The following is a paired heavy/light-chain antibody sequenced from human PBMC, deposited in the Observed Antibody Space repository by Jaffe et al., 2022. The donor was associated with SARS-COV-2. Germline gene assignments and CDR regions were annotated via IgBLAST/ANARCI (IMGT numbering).Heavy chain of an antibody. CDR1: GFTFSSYG. J-gene: IGHJ2*01. CDR3: AKEKRDIGPRYFDL. V-gene: IGHV3-23*01. CDR2: ISGSGRST. D-gene: IGHD5-12*01. Sequence: EVQLLESGGGLVQPGGSLRLSCAASGFTFSSYGMSWVRQAPGKGLEWVSGISGSGRSTDYVDSVKGRFTISRDNSQNTLVLQLNSLTAEDTAVYFCAKEKRDIGPRYFDLWGRGTRVTVSS.
Light chain of an antibody. CDR1: QSINNW. Sequence: DIQMTQSPATLSASVGDRVTITCRASQSINNWLAWYQQKPGKAPKLLIYTASNLESGVPSRFSGSGSGTEFTLTISSLQPDDFATYYCQYYTSYSGTFGQGTKVEIK. CDR2: TAS. J-gene: IGKJ1*01. V-gene: IGKV1-5*03. CDR3: QYYTSYSGT.